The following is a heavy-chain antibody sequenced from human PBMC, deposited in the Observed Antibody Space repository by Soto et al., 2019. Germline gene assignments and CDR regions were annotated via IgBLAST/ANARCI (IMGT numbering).Heavy chain of an antibody. CDR3: TRARYSYGSVCYYIRVGPRGTDS. CDR1: GGSVSSGSYY. CDR2: IYYSGST. D-gene: IGHD3-10*01. J-gene: IGHJ6*02. V-gene: IGHV4-61*01. Sequence: KPSETLSLTCTVSGGSVSSGSYYWSWIRQPPGKGLEWIGYIYYSGSTNYNPSLKSRVTISVDTSKNQFSLKLSSVTAADTAVYYRTRARYSYGSVCYYIRVGPRGTDSWGQGTTVTVSS.